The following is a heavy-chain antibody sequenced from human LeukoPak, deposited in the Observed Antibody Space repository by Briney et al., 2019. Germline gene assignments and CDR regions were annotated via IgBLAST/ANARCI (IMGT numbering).Heavy chain of an antibody. CDR1: GGTFSSYA. CDR2: IIPIFGTA. D-gene: IGHD3-22*01. J-gene: IGHJ4*02. V-gene: IGHV1-69*01. Sequence: SVTVSCKASGGTFSSYAISWVRQAPGQGLEWMGGIIPIFGTANYAQKFQGRVTITADESTSTAYMELSSLRSEDTAVYYCARPQRETYYYDSSGYAPLEYWGQGTLVTVSS. CDR3: ARPQRETYYYDSSGYAPLEY.